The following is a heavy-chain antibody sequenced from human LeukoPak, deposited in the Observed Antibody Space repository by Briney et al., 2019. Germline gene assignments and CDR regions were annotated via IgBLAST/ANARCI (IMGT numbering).Heavy chain of an antibody. J-gene: IGHJ4*02. V-gene: IGHV3-74*01. CDR2: VIRDGSIT. Sequence: GGSLRLSCAASGFTFRSSWMHWVRQAPGKGLGWVSRVIRDGSITNYPDSVKGRFTISKDNAKNTSYLQMSSLRAEDTAVYFCVRDGDDFNFDYWGQGSLVTVSS. CDR3: VRDGDDFNFDY. D-gene: IGHD5-24*01. CDR1: GFTFRSSW.